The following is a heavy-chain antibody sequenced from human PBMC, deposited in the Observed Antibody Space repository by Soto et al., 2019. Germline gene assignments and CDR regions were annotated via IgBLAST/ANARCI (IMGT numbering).Heavy chain of an antibody. CDR3: ARDLLYSDGTSFDY. V-gene: IGHV3-21*01. D-gene: IGHD4-17*01. CDR1: GFTFSIYN. CDR2: ITYSSTSI. J-gene: IGHJ4*02. Sequence: GGSLRLSCAASGFTFSIYNMNWVRQAPGKGLEWVSSITYSSTSIYYADSLKGRFTISRDNAKNSLYLHMNGLRAEDTAVYYCARDLLYSDGTSFDYWGQGTLVTVSS.